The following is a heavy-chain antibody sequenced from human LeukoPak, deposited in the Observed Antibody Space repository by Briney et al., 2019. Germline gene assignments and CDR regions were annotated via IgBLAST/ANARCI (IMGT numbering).Heavy chain of an antibody. CDR2: INPNTGDT. CDR3: ARFDYDLWSGAEY. V-gene: IGHV1-2*06. CDR1: GYTFTGYY. D-gene: IGHD3-3*01. J-gene: IGHJ4*02. Sequence: GASVKVSCKASGYTFTGYYLEWVRQAPGQGLEWLGRINPNTGDTNFARKFQGRVTMTRDTSISTAYMALSRLRSDDTAMYYCARFDYDLWSGAEYWGQGTLVTVSS.